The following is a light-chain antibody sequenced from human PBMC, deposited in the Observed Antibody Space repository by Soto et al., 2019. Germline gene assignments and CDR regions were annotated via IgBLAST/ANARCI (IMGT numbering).Light chain of an antibody. Sequence: GYRVTVSCLASHSVSRWLAWYQQKPGKAPKLLIYDASSLNSGVPSRFSGSQSGTEFTLTITSLLPDDFATYYCQHGNIFPLTFGGVTMVDI. CDR1: HSVSRW. V-gene: IGKV1-5*01. J-gene: IGKJ4*01. CDR2: DAS. CDR3: QHGNIFPLT.